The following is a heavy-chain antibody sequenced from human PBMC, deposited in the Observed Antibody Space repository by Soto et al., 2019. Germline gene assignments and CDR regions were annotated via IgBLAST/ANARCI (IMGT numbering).Heavy chain of an antibody. V-gene: IGHV3-66*01. CDR2: IYSGGST. CDR1: GFTVSSNY. CDR3: AREADTAMVFDY. D-gene: IGHD5-18*01. Sequence: GGSLRLSCAASGFTVSSNYMSWVRQAPGKGLEWVSVIYSGGSTYYADSVKGRFTISRDNSKNTLYLQMNSLRAEDTAVYYCAREADTAMVFDYWGRGTLVTVSS. J-gene: IGHJ4*02.